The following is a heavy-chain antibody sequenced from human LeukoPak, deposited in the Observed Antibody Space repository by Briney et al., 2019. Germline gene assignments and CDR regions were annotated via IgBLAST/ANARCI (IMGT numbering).Heavy chain of an antibody. CDR3: ARARDGYDSSGYYLGLDY. D-gene: IGHD3-22*01. Sequence: RAAAGLSCGSVKMKGVAVAPKKGLKWVSSISSSSSYIYYADSVKGRFTISRDNAKNSLYLQMNSLRAEDTAVYYCARARDGYDSSGYYLGLDYWGQGTLVTVSS. CDR2: ISSSSSYI. V-gene: IGHV3-21*01. J-gene: IGHJ4*02. CDR1: GLSCGSVK.